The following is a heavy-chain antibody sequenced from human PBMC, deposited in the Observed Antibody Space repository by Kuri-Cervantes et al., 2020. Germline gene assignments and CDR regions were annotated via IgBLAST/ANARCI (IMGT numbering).Heavy chain of an antibody. CDR3: ATYYYPDY. CDR1: GFTFSNFA. J-gene: IGHJ4*02. V-gene: IGHV3-7*01. D-gene: IGHD3-10*01. Sequence: GGSLRLSCAASGFTFSNFAVTWVRQPPGKGLEWVANIKQDGSEKYYVDSVKGRFTISRDNAKNSLYLQMNSLRAEDTAVYYCATYYYPDYWGQGTLVTVSS. CDR2: IKQDGSEK.